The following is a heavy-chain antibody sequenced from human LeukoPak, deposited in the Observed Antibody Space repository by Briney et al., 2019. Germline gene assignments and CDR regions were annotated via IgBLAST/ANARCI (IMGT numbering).Heavy chain of an antibody. CDR2: INPRTGAT. CDR3: ARDPCDW. CDR1: GYTFTSYY. J-gene: IGHJ4*02. V-gene: IGHV1-46*01. Sequence: ASVKVSCKASGYTFTSYYIHWVRQAPGQGLEWMGIINPRTGATRLTPQFQDRLTLTRDMSTNTLYMEMRSLLSEDTAVYFCARDPCDWWGQGTLVTVSS.